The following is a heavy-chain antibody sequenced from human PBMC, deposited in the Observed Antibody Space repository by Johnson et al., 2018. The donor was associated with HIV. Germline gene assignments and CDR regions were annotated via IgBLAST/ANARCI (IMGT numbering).Heavy chain of an antibody. CDR1: GFTFDDYT. D-gene: IGHD2-2*01. J-gene: IGHJ3*02. CDR2: ISWDGGST. V-gene: IGHV3-43*01. Sequence: VQLVESGGVVVQPGGSLRLSCAASGFTFDDYTMHWVRQAPGKGLEWVSLISWDGGSTYYADSVKGRFTISRDNSKNSLYLQMNSLRAGDTAVYYCATPRSEYQPDDAFDIWGQGTMVTVSS. CDR3: ATPRSEYQPDDAFDI.